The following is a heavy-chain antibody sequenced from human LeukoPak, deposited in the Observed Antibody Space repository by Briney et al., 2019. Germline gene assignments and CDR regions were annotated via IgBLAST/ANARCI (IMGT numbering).Heavy chain of an antibody. CDR1: GFTFSSHF. Sequence: GGSLRLSCAASGFTFSSHFMNWVRQAPGKGLEWVSSISSSGSSVLYADSLKGRFTISRDNAKNSLYLQMNSLRPEDTAVYYCARERYSRPSHDAFDLWGQGTMVTVSS. J-gene: IGHJ3*01. CDR3: ARERYSRPSHDAFDL. V-gene: IGHV3-21*01. CDR2: ISSSGSSV. D-gene: IGHD6-13*01.